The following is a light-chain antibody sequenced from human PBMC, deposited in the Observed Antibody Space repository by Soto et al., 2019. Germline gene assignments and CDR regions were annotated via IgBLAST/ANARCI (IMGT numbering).Light chain of an antibody. CDR1: ASDIGGYSF. CDR2: DVN. CDR3: SAHGGTNPYV. J-gene: IGLJ1*01. Sequence: QSALTQPPSASVSPGQSVAISCTGTASDIGGYSFVSWYQQHPGKAPKLLIYDVNKRPSGVPDRFSGSKSGNTASLTVSGLQAEDEAEYYCSAHGGTNPYVFGTGTKVTVL. V-gene: IGLV2-8*01.